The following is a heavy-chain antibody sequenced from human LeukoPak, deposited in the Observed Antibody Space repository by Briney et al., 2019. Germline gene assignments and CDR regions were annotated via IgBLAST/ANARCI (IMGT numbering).Heavy chain of an antibody. CDR2: ISAYNGNT. J-gene: IGHJ6*03. CDR3: ARHGGSPPRYYYYMDV. V-gene: IGHV1-18*01. D-gene: IGHD2-15*01. Sequence: GASVKVSCKASGYTFTSCGISWVRQAPGQGLEWMGWISAYNGNTNYAQKLQGRVTMTTDTSTSTAYMELRSLRSDDTAVYYCARHGGSPPRYYYYMDVWGKGTTVTISS. CDR1: GYTFTSCG.